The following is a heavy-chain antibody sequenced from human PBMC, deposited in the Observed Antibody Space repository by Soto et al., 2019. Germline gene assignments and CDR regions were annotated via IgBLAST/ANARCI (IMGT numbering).Heavy chain of an antibody. CDR2: IYHSGST. V-gene: IGHV4-30-2*01. CDR1: GGSISSGGYS. CDR3: ARVPDR. J-gene: IGHJ5*02. D-gene: IGHD2-2*01. Sequence: LSLTCAVSGGSISSGGYSWSWIRQPPGKGLEWIGYIYHSGSTYYNPSLKSRVTISVDRSKNQFSLKLSSVTAADTAVYYCARVPDRWGQGTLLSVSS.